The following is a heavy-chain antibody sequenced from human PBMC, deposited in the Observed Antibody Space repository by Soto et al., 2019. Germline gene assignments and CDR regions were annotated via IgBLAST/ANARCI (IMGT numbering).Heavy chain of an antibody. CDR1: GFTFSSYA. CDR2: ISGSGDST. J-gene: IGHJ4*02. D-gene: IGHD3-9*01. V-gene: IGHV3-23*01. Sequence: GGSLRLSCAASGFTFSSYAMSWVRQAPGKGLEWVSAISGSGDSTYYADSVRGRFTISRDNSKNTLYLQMNSLRAEDTAFYYCAKTVRYYDILTGYPAGYFDYWGQGTLVTVSS. CDR3: AKTVRYYDILTGYPAGYFDY.